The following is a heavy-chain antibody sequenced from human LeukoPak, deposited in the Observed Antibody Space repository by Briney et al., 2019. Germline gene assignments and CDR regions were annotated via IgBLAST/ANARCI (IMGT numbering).Heavy chain of an antibody. Sequence: GASVKVSCKASGYTFTSYYMHWVRQAPGQGLEWMGIINPSGGSTSYAQKFQGRVTTTRDTSTSTVYMELSSLRSEDTAVYYCARDKGSGSYYNPYAFDIWGQGTMVTVSS. CDR1: GYTFTSYY. V-gene: IGHV1-46*01. CDR3: ARDKGSGSYYNPYAFDI. D-gene: IGHD3-10*01. CDR2: INPSGGST. J-gene: IGHJ3*02.